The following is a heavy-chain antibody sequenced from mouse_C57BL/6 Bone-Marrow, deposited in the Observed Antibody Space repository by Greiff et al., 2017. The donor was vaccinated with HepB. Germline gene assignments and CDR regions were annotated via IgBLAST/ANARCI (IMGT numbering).Heavy chain of an antibody. J-gene: IGHJ2*01. D-gene: IGHD4-1*01. Sequence: DVQLVESGGGLVKPGGSLKLSCAASGFTFSDYGMHWVRQAPEKGLEWVAYISSGSSTIYYANTVKGRFTISRDNAKNTLFLQMTSLRSEDTAMYYCARNWEGYYFDYWGQGTTLTVSS. CDR2: ISSGSSTI. CDR1: GFTFSDYG. V-gene: IGHV5-17*01. CDR3: ARNWEGYYFDY.